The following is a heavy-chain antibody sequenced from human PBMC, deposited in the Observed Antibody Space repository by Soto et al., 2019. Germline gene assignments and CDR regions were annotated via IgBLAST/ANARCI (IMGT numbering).Heavy chain of an antibody. J-gene: IGHJ4*02. D-gene: IGHD3-10*01. CDR1: GFTFSSYG. V-gene: IGHV3-30*18. CDR2: ISYDGSNK. Sequence: PGGSLRLSCAASGFTFSSYGMHLVRQAPGKGLEWVAVISYDGSNKYYADSVKGRFTISRDNSKNTLYLQMNSLRAEDTAVYYCAKDTFYGLYYFDYWGQGTLVTVSS. CDR3: AKDTFYGLYYFDY.